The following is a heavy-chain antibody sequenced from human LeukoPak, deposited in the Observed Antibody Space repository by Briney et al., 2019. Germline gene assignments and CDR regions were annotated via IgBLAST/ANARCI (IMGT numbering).Heavy chain of an antibody. CDR1: GFTFSSYW. Sequence: GGSLRLSCAASGFTFSSYWMNWVRQAPEKGLEWVANIKQDGSEMYYVDSVKGRFTISRDNAKNSLYLQMNNLRVGDTAVYYCARDPGRGSCFDYWGQRTLVTVSS. J-gene: IGHJ4*02. D-gene: IGHD2-15*01. CDR2: IKQDGSEM. V-gene: IGHV3-7*01. CDR3: ARDPGRGSCFDY.